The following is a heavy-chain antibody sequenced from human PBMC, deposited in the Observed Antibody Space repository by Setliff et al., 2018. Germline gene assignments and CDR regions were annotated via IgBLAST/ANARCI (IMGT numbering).Heavy chain of an antibody. J-gene: IGHJ6*02. CDR1: GGSISSYY. CDR2: IYSGGSA. Sequence: SETLSLTCTVSGGSISSYYWSWIRQPAGKGLEWIGHIYSGGSATYNPSLKSRVTMSIDTSKNKFSLKLNYVTAADMALYYCARRRWLKFYYYYGMDVWGQGTTVTVSS. D-gene: IGHD5-12*01. V-gene: IGHV4-4*07. CDR3: ARRRWLKFYYYYGMDV.